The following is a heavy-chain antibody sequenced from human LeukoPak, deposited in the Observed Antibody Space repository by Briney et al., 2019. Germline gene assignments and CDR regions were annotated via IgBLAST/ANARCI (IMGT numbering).Heavy chain of an antibody. Sequence: ASVKVSCKASGYTFTGYYMHWVRQAPGQGLEWMGWINPNSGGTNYAQEFQGRVTMTRDTSISTAYMELSRLRSDDTAVYYCARGRYYYYMDVWGKGTTVTVSS. CDR1: GYTFTGYY. V-gene: IGHV1-2*02. CDR2: INPNSGGT. CDR3: ARGRYYYYMDV. J-gene: IGHJ6*03.